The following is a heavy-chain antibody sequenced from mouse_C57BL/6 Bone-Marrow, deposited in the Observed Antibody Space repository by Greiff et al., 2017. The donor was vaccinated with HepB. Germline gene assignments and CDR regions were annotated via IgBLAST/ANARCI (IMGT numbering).Heavy chain of an antibody. D-gene: IGHD1-1*01. V-gene: IGHV5-6*02. Sequence: EVKLVESGGDLVKPGGSLKLSCAASGFTFSSYGMSWVRQTPDKRLEWVATISSGGSYTYYPDSVKGRFTISRDNAKNTLYLQMSSLKSDDTAMYYCARHKENYYGSSYAMDYWGQGTSVTVSS. CDR3: ARHKENYYGSSYAMDY. J-gene: IGHJ4*01. CDR1: GFTFSSYG. CDR2: ISSGGSYT.